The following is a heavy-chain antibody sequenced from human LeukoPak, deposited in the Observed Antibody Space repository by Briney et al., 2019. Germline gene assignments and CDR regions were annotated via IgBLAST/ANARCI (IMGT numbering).Heavy chain of an antibody. Sequence: GGSLRLSCAASGFTFSNYWMSWVRQAPGKGLEWVANIKEDGSEKYYVDSVKGRFTISRDNAKKSLYLQMNSLRAEDTAVYYCARGTYDFWSAYYTDPYYYYYMDVWGKGTSVTVSS. V-gene: IGHV3-7*01. CDR2: IKEDGSEK. CDR1: GFTFSNYW. D-gene: IGHD3-3*01. J-gene: IGHJ6*03. CDR3: ARGTYDFWSAYYTDPYYYYYMDV.